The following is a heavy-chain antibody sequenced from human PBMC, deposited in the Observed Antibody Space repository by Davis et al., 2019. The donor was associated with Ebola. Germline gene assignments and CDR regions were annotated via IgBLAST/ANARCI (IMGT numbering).Heavy chain of an antibody. CDR1: GYSFSSYW. D-gene: IGHD3-22*01. J-gene: IGHJ4*02. CDR3: AKVVLPRTSGGLDY. Sequence: GESLKISCKGSGYSFSSYWIGWVRQMPGKGLEWMGIIFPGDSDTRYSPSFQGHVTISADKSISTAYLQWSSLKASDTAMYYCAKVVLPRTSGGLDYWGQGTLVTVSS. V-gene: IGHV5-51*01. CDR2: IFPGDSDT.